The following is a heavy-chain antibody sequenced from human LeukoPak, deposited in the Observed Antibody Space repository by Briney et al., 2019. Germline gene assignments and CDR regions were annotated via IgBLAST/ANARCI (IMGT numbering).Heavy chain of an antibody. CDR1: GYTFTTYD. Sequence: ASVKVSCKASGYTFTTYDINWVRQAPGQGLEWMGWMNPNSGNTGYAQKFQGRVTMTKNTSITTAYMELSSLRSEDTAVYYCARALSWTSESYYYIDVWGKGTTVTVSS. CDR3: ARALSWTSESYYYIDV. D-gene: IGHD3/OR15-3a*01. J-gene: IGHJ6*03. CDR2: MNPNSGNT. V-gene: IGHV1-8*01.